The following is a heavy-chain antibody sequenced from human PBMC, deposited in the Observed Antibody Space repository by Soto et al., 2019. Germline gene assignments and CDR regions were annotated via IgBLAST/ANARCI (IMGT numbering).Heavy chain of an antibody. CDR1: GYSISSGYY. CDR3: ARVKLDPTLGDFDI. D-gene: IGHD1-1*01. Sequence: PSETLSLTCAVSGYSISSGYYWGWIRQPPGKGLEWIGSIYHSGSTYYNPSLKSRVTISVDTSKNQFSLKLSSVTAADTAVYYWARVKLDPTLGDFDIWGQGTMVTVSS. CDR2: IYHSGST. J-gene: IGHJ3*02. V-gene: IGHV4-38-2*01.